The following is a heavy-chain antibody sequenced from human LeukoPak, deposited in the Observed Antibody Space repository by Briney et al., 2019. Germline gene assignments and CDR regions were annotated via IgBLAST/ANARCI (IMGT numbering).Heavy chain of an antibody. J-gene: IGHJ5*02. Sequence: PSETLSLTCTVSGGSISSYYWSWIRQPPGKGLEWIGYIYYSGSTNYNPSLKSRVTISVDTSKNQFSLKLSSVTAADTAVYYCARDQEGLGYGGNGNWFDPWGQGTLVTVSS. CDR3: ARDQEGLGYGGNGNWFDP. CDR2: IYYSGST. D-gene: IGHD4-23*01. V-gene: IGHV4-59*01. CDR1: GGSISSYY.